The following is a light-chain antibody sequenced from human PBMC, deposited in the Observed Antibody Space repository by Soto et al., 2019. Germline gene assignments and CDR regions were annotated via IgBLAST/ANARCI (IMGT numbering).Light chain of an antibody. CDR3: QQYGSSPST. CDR1: QSVNNQ. V-gene: IGKV3-20*01. J-gene: IGKJ1*01. CDR2: GAS. Sequence: EIVVTQSPATLSLSPGERATLSCRASQSVNNQLAWYQQKPGQAPRLLIDGASTRAAGIPPRFSGSESGTDFTLTISRLESEDSAVYYCQQYGSSPSTFGQGTRLDIK.